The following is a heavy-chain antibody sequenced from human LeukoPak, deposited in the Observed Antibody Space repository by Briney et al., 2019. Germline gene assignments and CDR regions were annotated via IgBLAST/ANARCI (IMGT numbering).Heavy chain of an antibody. J-gene: IGHJ5*02. Sequence: ASVKVSCKASGYTFTSYYMHWVRQAPGQGLEWMGIINPSGGSTSYAQKFQGRVTMTRDTSTSTVYMELSSLRSEDTAVYYCARDLSVRYSSSWYWFDPWGQGTLVTVSS. CDR2: INPSGGST. CDR1: GYTFTSYY. CDR3: ARDLSVRYSSSWYWFDP. V-gene: IGHV1-46*01. D-gene: IGHD6-13*01.